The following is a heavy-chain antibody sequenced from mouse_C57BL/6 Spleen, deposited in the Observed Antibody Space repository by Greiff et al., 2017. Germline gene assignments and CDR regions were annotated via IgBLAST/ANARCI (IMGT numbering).Heavy chain of an antibody. CDR2: IHPNSGST. CDR1: GYTFTSYW. Sequence: QVQLQQPGAELVKPGASVKLSCKASGYTFTSYWMHWVKQRPGQGLEWIGMIHPNSGSTNYNEKFKSKATLTVDKSSSTAYMQLSSLTSEDSAVXYCARSDRYYYGSSYVDYWGQGTTLTVSS. V-gene: IGHV1-64*01. CDR3: ARSDRYYYGSSYVDY. D-gene: IGHD1-1*01. J-gene: IGHJ2*01.